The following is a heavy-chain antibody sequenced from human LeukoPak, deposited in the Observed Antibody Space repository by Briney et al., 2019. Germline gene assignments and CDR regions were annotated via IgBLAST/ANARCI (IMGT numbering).Heavy chain of an antibody. V-gene: IGHV5-51*01. D-gene: IGHD5-24*01. Sequence: GESLKISCKSLGYSFSTYWNAWMRQRPGKGLEWMGIIYPGGSETRYDPSFQGQVTISADSSTSTAYLQWSSLRASDTAMYYCARASRDGYNQNFDHWGQGTLVTVSS. CDR1: GYSFSTYW. CDR3: ARASRDGYNQNFDH. J-gene: IGHJ4*02. CDR2: IYPGGSET.